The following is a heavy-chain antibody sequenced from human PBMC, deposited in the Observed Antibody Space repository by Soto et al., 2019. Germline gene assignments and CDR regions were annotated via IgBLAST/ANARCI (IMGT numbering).Heavy chain of an antibody. CDR3: ARDYSNKGFDY. V-gene: IGHV3-11*05. D-gene: IGHD5-18*01. CDR1: GFALVDY. J-gene: IGHJ4*02. CDR2: ISGSGAYT. Sequence: QVQLVESGGGLVKPGGSLTLSCTASGFALVDYMSWIRQAPGKGLESVSYISGSGAYTTYADSVRGRFTISRDNAKNSLYRQMNNLRAEDTAVYYCARDYSNKGFDYWGQGTLVTVSS.